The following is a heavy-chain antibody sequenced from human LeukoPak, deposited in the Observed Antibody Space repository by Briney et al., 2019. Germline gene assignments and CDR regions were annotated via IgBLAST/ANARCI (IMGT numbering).Heavy chain of an antibody. CDR3: ARGLYSGRYRGY. V-gene: IGHV3-21*01. CDR1: GFTFSSYS. D-gene: IGHD1-26*01. CDR2: ISNSSSYI. J-gene: IGHJ4*02. Sequence: GGSLRLSCAASGFTFSSYSMNWVRQAPGKGLEWVSSISNSSSYIYYADSVKGRFTISRDNSKNSLYLQMTSLRDEETAVYYCARGLYSGRYRGYWGQGTLVTVSS.